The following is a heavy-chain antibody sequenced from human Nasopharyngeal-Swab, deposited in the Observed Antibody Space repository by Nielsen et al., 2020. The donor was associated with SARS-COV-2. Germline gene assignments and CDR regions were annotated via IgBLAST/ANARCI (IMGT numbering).Heavy chain of an antibody. CDR2: ISYDGSNK. D-gene: IGHD1-1*01. CDR1: GFTFSSYA. V-gene: IGHV3-30-3*01. Sequence: GESLKISCAASGFTFSSYAMHWVRQAPGKGLEWVAVISYDGSNKYYADSVKGRFTISRDNSKNTLYLQMNSLRAEDTAVYYCARESRDDPDNYYYYGMDVWGQGTTVTVSS. J-gene: IGHJ6*02. CDR3: ARESRDDPDNYYYYGMDV.